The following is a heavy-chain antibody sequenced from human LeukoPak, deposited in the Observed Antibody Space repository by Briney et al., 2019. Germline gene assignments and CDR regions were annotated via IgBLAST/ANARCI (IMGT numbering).Heavy chain of an antibody. Sequence: SETLSLTCTVSGGSISSYYWSWIRQSPGKGLEWIGYIYYSGSTNYNPSLKSRVTISVDTSKNQFSPKLSSVTAADTAVYYCARATRYYYDSSGYPYYFDYWGQGTLVTVSS. CDR2: IYYSGST. J-gene: IGHJ4*02. D-gene: IGHD3-22*01. V-gene: IGHV4-59*01. CDR1: GGSISSYY. CDR3: ARATRYYYDSSGYPYYFDY.